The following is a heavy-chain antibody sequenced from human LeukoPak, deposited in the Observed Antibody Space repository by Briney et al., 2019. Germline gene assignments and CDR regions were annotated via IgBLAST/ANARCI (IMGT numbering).Heavy chain of an antibody. J-gene: IGHJ4*02. CDR2: ISGSGGST. Sequence: GGSLRLSCAASGFTFSSYAMSWVRQAPGKGLEWVSAISGSGGSTYYADSVKGRFTISRDNSKNTLYLQMNSLRAEDTAVYYCAKDTRYCSGGSCYPVGDYWGQGTLVTVSS. V-gene: IGHV3-23*01. CDR1: GFTFSSYA. D-gene: IGHD2-15*01. CDR3: AKDTRYCSGGSCYPVGDY.